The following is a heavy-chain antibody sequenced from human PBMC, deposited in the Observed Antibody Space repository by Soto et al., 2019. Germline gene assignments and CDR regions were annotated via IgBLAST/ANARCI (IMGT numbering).Heavy chain of an antibody. CDR2: MSAYNGNT. CDR1: GYTFSSYF. V-gene: IGHV1-18*01. D-gene: IGHD2-2*01. Sequence: ASVKVSCKPSGYTFSSYFISWVRQAPGQGLEWMGWMSAYNGNTNYAQNLQGRVTMTTDTSTSTAYMELRSLRSDDTAVYYCARRTFYCRSTSCYDYFDYWRQVTLATVPS. J-gene: IGHJ4*02. CDR3: ARRTFYCRSTSCYDYFDY.